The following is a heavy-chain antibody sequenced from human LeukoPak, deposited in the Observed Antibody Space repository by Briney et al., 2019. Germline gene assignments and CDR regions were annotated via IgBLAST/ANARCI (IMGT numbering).Heavy chain of an antibody. D-gene: IGHD6-13*01. Sequence: ASVKVSCKASGYTFTSYDINWVRQATGQGREWMGWMNPNSGNTGYAQKFQGRVTMTRNTSLSTAYMELSSLRSEDTAVYYCAGSPVQYSSSWYPYGMDVWGQGTTVTVSS. V-gene: IGHV1-8*01. CDR1: GYTFTSYD. CDR3: AGSPVQYSSSWYPYGMDV. CDR2: MNPNSGNT. J-gene: IGHJ6*02.